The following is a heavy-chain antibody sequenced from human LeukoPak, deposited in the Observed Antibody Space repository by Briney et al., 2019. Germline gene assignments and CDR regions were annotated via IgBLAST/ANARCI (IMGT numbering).Heavy chain of an antibody. CDR3: ARGVVVPAAPAWFDP. J-gene: IGHJ5*02. D-gene: IGHD2-2*01. Sequence: PGRSLRLSCAASGFTFDDYAMHWVRQAPGKGLEWVSSISSSSSYIYYADSVKGRFTISRDNAKNSLYLQMNSLRAEDTAVYYCARGVVVPAAPAWFDPWGQGTLVTVSS. CDR1: GFTFDDYA. V-gene: IGHV3-21*01. CDR2: ISSSSSYI.